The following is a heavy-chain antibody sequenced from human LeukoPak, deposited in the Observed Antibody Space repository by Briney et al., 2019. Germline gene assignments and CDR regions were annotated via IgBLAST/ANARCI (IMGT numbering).Heavy chain of an antibody. CDR3: ASGDFDPFDY. CDR1: GYTFTVYY. CDR2: INPNSGDT. J-gene: IGHJ4*02. D-gene: IGHD3-10*01. V-gene: IGHV1-2*02. Sequence: ASVNVTCKASGYTFTVYYMHWVRQAPGPGIEWMGWINPNSGDTNYAQKFQGRVTMTRDTSISTAYMELRRLRSDDTAVYYCASGDFDPFDYWGQGTLVTVSS.